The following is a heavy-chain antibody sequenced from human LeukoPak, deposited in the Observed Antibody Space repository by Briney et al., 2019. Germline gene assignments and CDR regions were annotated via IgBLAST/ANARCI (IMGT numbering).Heavy chain of an antibody. V-gene: IGHV3-30*18. Sequence: GGSLRLSCAACGFTFSSYAMSWVRQAPGKGLEWVAVISYDGSNKYYADSVKGRFTISRDNSKNTLYLQMNSLRAEDTAVYYCAKDHSTIYYYDSSGYPFDYWGQGTLVTVSS. J-gene: IGHJ4*02. CDR1: GFTFSSYA. CDR2: ISYDGSNK. D-gene: IGHD3-22*01. CDR3: AKDHSTIYYYDSSGYPFDY.